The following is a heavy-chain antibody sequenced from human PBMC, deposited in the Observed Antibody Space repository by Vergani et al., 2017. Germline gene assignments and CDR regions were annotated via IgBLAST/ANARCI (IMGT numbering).Heavy chain of an antibody. CDR1: GFTFSSYW. CDR2: IKQDGSEK. J-gene: IGHJ4*02. CDR3: AKGGILDGVGEIDY. V-gene: IGHV3-7*01. Sequence: EVQLVESGGGLVQPGGSLRLSCAASGFTFSSYWMSWVRQAPGKGLEWVANIKQDGSEKYYVDSVKGRLRISRDNSNNXLSLQMTRLRAEDTAVYYCAKGGILDGVGEIDYWGQGTLVTVSS. D-gene: IGHD3-16*01.